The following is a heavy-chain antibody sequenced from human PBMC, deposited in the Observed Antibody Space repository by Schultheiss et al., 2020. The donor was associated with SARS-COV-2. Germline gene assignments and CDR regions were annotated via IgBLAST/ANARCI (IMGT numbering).Heavy chain of an antibody. D-gene: IGHD6-13*01. V-gene: IGHV4-59*12. Sequence: SETLSLTCAVYGGSFSSYYWSWLRQPPGKGLEWIGYIYYSGSTNYNPSLKSRVTISVDTSKNQFSLKLSSVTAADTAVYYCARALAAGTNYYYYYYGMDVWGQGTTVTVSS. CDR3: ARALAAGTNYYYYYYGMDV. CDR2: IYYSGST. J-gene: IGHJ6*02. CDR1: GGSFSSYY.